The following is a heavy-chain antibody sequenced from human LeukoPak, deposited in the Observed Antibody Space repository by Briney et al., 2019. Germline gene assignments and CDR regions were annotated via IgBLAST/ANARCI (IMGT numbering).Heavy chain of an antibody. CDR3: ARERNYYDSSGYYYYPY. CDR2: ISAYNGNT. J-gene: IGHJ4*02. D-gene: IGHD3-22*01. CDR1: GYTFTSYG. V-gene: IGHV1-18*01. Sequence: ASVKVSCKASGYTFTSYGISWVRQAPGQGLEWMGWISAYNGNTNYAQKLQGRVTMTTDTSTSTAYMELRSLRSDDTAVYYCARERNYYDSSGYYYYPYWGQGTLVTVSS.